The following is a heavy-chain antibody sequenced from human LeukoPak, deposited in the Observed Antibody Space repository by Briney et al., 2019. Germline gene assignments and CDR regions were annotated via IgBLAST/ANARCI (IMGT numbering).Heavy chain of an antibody. CDR2: ISYDGSNK. CDR3: AKDGTDLGAFDI. D-gene: IGHD1-26*01. V-gene: IGHV3-30*18. CDR1: GFTFSSYG. Sequence: PGGSLRLSCAASGFTFSSYGMHWVRQAPGKGLGWVAVISYDGSNKYYADSVKGRFTISRDNSKNTLYLQMNSLRAEDTAVYYCAKDGTDLGAFDIWGQGTMVTVSS. J-gene: IGHJ3*02.